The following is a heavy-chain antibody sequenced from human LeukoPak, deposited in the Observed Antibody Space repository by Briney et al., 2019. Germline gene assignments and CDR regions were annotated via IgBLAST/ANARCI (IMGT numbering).Heavy chain of an antibody. D-gene: IGHD6-6*01. V-gene: IGHV4-59*08. Sequence: SETLSLTCTVSGGSISSHYWSWIRQPPGKGLEWIGYIHYSGSTNYNPSLKSRVTISVDTSKNQFSLKLSSVTAADTAVYYCARLTEYSISSNAFDIWGQGTMVTVSS. CDR1: GGSISSHY. J-gene: IGHJ3*02. CDR3: ARLTEYSISSNAFDI. CDR2: IHYSGST.